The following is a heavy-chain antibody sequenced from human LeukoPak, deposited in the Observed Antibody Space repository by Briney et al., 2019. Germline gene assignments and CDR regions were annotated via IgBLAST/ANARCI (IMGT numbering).Heavy chain of an antibody. V-gene: IGHV4-34*01. CDR1: GGSFSGYY. D-gene: IGHD3-22*01. J-gene: IGHJ6*02. CDR2: INHSGST. CDR3: ARGRIAKIVVVHSFTYGMDV. Sequence: SETLSLTCAVYGGSFSGYYWSWIRQPPGKGLEWIGEINHSGSTNYNPSLKSRVTISVDTSKNQFSLKLSSVTAADTAVYYCARGRIAKIVVVHSFTYGMDVWGQGTTVTVSS.